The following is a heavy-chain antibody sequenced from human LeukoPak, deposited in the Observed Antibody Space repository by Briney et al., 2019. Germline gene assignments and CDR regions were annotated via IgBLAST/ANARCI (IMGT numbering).Heavy chain of an antibody. V-gene: IGHV3-73*01. Sequence: PGGSLRLSCATSGFTFSGSAIHWVRQASGKGLEWVGRIRSKANSYATTDAASVKGRFTISRDDSKNTAYLQMNSLETEDTAVYYCTRPSYDSSVSGVVYWGQGTLVTVSS. CDR3: TRPSYDSSVSGVVY. CDR2: IRSKANSYAT. D-gene: IGHD3-22*01. CDR1: GFTFSGSA. J-gene: IGHJ4*02.